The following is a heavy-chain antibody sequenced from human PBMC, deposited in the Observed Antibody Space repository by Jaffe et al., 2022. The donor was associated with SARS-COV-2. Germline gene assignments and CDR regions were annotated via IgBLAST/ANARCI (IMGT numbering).Heavy chain of an antibody. Sequence: EVQLVESGGDLVQPGGSLRLSCAASGFTFSSYWTGWVRQAPGKGLEWVANIKEDGSQKYYVDSVKGRFTISRDNAKNSLYLQMNSLRAEDTAVYYCAREINCGHWGQGILVTVSS. V-gene: IGHV3-7*01. D-gene: IGHD7-27*01. CDR3: AREINCGH. J-gene: IGHJ4*02. CDR2: IKEDGSQK. CDR1: GFTFSSYW.